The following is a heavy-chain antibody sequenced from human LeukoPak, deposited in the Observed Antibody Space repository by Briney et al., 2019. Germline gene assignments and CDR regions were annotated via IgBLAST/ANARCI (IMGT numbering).Heavy chain of an antibody. V-gene: IGHV3-23*01. CDR2: LSGSGATT. D-gene: IGHD5-18*01. J-gene: IGHJ4*02. CDR1: GFTFSNYA. CDR3: AKLGYSYGYTGQFDY. Sequence: GGSLRLSCAASGFTFSNYAMIWVRQAPGKGLEWVSALSGSGATTYYADSVKGRFTISGDNSKKTLYLQMNSLRAEDTAVYYCAKLGYSYGYTGQFDYWGQGTLVTVSS.